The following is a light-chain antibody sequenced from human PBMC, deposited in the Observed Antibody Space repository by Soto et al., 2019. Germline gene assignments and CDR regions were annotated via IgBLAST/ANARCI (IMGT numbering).Light chain of an antibody. Sequence: DIQMTQSPSALSASVGDRVTITCRAGQFVSTWLAWFQQKPGKAPKILIYKASTLESGVPSRFSGSGSETEFTLTIDGLQPDDFATYYCQQYNTYPWTFGQGTKVDI. J-gene: IGKJ1*01. CDR2: KAS. V-gene: IGKV1-5*03. CDR1: QFVSTW. CDR3: QQYNTYPWT.